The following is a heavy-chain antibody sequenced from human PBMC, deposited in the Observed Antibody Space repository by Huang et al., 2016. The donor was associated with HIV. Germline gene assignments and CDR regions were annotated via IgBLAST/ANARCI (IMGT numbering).Heavy chain of an antibody. J-gene: IGHJ4*02. CDR1: GGSISSSSYY. CDR3: ARAIAVAGTEFDY. D-gene: IGHD6-19*01. Sequence: QLQLQESGPGLVKPSETLSLTCTVSGGSISSSSYYWGWIRQPPGKGLEWIGRSDYSGSTYSNPSLKSRVTIFGDTSKNQFSLKLSSVTAADTAVYYCARAIAVAGTEFDYWGQGTLVTVSS. CDR2: SDYSGST. V-gene: IGHV4-39*01.